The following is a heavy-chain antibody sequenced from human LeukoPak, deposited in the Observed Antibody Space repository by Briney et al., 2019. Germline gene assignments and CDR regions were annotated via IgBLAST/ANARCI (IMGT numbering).Heavy chain of an antibody. Sequence: SETLSLTCTVYGGSISSYYWSWIRQPPGKGLEWIGYIYHSGSTYYNPSLKSRVTISVDRSKNQFSLKLSSVTAADTAVYYCASEAAGHYSSDYWGQGTLVTVSS. CDR1: GGSISSYY. CDR3: ASEAAGHYSSDY. V-gene: IGHV4-59*12. CDR2: IYHSGST. D-gene: IGHD6-13*01. J-gene: IGHJ4*02.